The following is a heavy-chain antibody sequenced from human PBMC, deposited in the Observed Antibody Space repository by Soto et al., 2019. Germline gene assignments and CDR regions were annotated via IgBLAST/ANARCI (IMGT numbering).Heavy chain of an antibody. CDR1: GFTFSSHA. CDR2: ISYDRNNK. V-gene: IGHV3-30-3*01. J-gene: IGHJ4*02. CDR3: ARDSGGSQLDY. D-gene: IGHD3-16*01. Sequence: QVQLVESGGGVVKPGRSLKLSGAAYGFTFSSHAMHWVRQAPGRGLEWVAGISYDRNNKFYADSVKGRFTLSRDNSKSTLYLQMNSLRVDDTALYYCARDSGGSQLDYWGQGTLVTVSS.